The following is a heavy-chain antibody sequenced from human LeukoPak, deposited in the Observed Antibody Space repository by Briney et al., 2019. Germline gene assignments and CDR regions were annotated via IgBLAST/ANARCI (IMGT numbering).Heavy chain of an antibody. V-gene: IGHV1-46*01. J-gene: IGHJ4*02. CDR2: ISPSGGA. CDR3: ARGDETSGYYRMYFDH. D-gene: IGHD3-22*01. CDR1: GYTIPDYY. Sequence: GASVKVSCKASGYTIPDYYMHWVRQAPGQGPEWMGIISPSGGATYSQNFQGRVNMARDASTNTFSMELHSLSSEDTAVYYCARGDETSGYYRMYFDHWGQGTLVVVSS.